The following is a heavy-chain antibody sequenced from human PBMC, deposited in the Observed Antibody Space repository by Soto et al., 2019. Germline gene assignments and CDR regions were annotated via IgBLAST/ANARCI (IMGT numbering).Heavy chain of an antibody. CDR2: INAFNGNT. D-gene: IGHD6-19*01. CDR1: GYTFTDYG. CDR3: ARETRHSSGWYGEIGAFDI. J-gene: IGHJ3*02. V-gene: IGHV1-18*01. Sequence: PSVKVSCKASGYTFTDYGISWVRQAPGQGLQWMGWINAFNGNTKYSQQFQGRVTITRDTSASTAYMELSSLRSEDTAVYYCARETRHSSGWYGEIGAFDIWGQGTMVTVSS.